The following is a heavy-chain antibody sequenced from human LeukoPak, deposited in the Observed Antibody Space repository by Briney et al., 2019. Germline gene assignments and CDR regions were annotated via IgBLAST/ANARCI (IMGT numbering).Heavy chain of an antibody. CDR1: GNTFSDHN. CDR3: VTHTRLMTY. CDR2: VDPEDGVA. D-gene: IGHD3-16*01. J-gene: IGHJ4*02. V-gene: IGHV1-69-2*01. Sequence: VKVSCKVSGNTFSDHNIHWVQQAPGKGLEWMGLVDPEDGVAKYAEKFQGRVTLSADTSRDLGYVELSSLKSEDTAVYYCVTHTRLMTYWGQGTLVTVSS.